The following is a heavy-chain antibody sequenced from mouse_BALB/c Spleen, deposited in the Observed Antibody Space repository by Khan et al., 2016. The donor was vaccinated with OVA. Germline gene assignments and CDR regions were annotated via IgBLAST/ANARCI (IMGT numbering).Heavy chain of an antibody. CDR1: GYSITSDYA. D-gene: IGHD1-1*01. J-gene: IGHJ2*01. CDR2: ISYSGRT. V-gene: IGHV3-2*02. Sequence: EVQLQESGPGLVKPSQSLSLTCTVTGYSITSDYAWNWIRQFPGNKLEWMGYISYSGRTSYNPSLKSRISITRDTSKNQFFLQLNSVTTEVTATYFCARSVTITTVVATDFDYWGQGTTLTGSS. CDR3: ARSVTITTVVATDFDY.